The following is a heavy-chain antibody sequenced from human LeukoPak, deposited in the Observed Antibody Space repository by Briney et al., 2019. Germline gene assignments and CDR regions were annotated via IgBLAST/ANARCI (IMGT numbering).Heavy chain of an antibody. CDR3: ARGSTSGVATSFDY. CDR1: GGSISSSSYS. V-gene: IGHV4-30-2*01. CDR2: IYRSGST. D-gene: IGHD5-12*01. Sequence: PSQTLSLTCAVSGGSISSSSYSWSWIRQPPGQGLEWIGYIYRSGSTYYKSSLRSRVTISVDRSKNQFSLKLNSVTAADTAVYYCARGSTSGVATSFDYWGQGTLVTVSS. J-gene: IGHJ4*02.